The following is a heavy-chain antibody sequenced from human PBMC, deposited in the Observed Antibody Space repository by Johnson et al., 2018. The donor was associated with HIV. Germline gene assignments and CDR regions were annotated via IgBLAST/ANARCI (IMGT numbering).Heavy chain of an antibody. CDR3: AKDQNIVLMVYAAPGAFDI. CDR2: INSDGSST. J-gene: IGHJ3*02. CDR1: RFTFSSYW. Sequence: VQLVESGGGLVQPGGSLRLSCAASRFTFSSYWMHWVRQAPGKGLVWVSRINSDGSSTTYADSGKGRFTSSRDNAKKSLYLQMNSLRAEDTAVYYCAKDQNIVLMVYAAPGAFDIWGQGTMVTVSS. D-gene: IGHD2-8*01. V-gene: IGHV3-74*01.